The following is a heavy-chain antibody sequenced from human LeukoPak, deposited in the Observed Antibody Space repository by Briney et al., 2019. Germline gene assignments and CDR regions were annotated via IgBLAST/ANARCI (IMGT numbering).Heavy chain of an antibody. CDR2: INWNGGNT. D-gene: IGHD3-22*01. CDR1: GFTFDDYG. Sequence: GGSLRLSCAASGFTFDDYGMSWVRQAPGKRLEWVSGINWNGGNTGYADSVKGRFTISRDNAKNSLYLQMNSLRAEDTALYYCARKNSGYYIFDYWGQGTLVTVSS. J-gene: IGHJ4*02. V-gene: IGHV3-20*04. CDR3: ARKNSGYYIFDY.